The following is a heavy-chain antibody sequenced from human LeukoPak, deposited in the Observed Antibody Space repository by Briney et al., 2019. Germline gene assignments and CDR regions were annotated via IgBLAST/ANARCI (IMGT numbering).Heavy chain of an antibody. D-gene: IGHD6-19*01. CDR2: IYYSGST. J-gene: IGHJ4*02. CDR3: ARHYSSDPFDY. V-gene: IGHV4-59*01. Sequence: PSETLSLTCTVSGASLSSYYWSWIRQPPGKGLEWIGYIYYSGSTNCNPSLKSRVSLSVDTSKSQFSLKLSSLTAADTAVYYCARHYSSDPFDYWGQGTLVTVSS. CDR1: GASLSSYY.